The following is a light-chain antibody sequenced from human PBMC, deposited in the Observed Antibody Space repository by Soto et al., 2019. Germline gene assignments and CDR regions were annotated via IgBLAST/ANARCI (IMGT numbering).Light chain of an antibody. Sequence: QSVLTQPASVSGSPGQSITISCTGTSSDVGSYNLVSWYQQHPGKAPKLMIYEGSKRPSGVSNRFSGSKSGNTASLTISGLQAEDEAEYYCCSYAGSSIHVVFGGGTKVTVL. CDR2: EGS. CDR3: CSYAGSSIHVV. V-gene: IGLV2-23*01. J-gene: IGLJ2*01. CDR1: SSDVGSYNL.